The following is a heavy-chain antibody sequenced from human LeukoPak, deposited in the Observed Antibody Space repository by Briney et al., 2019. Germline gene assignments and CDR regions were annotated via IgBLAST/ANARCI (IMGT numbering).Heavy chain of an antibody. Sequence: ASVKVSSKPSGYTFTAYYMHWVRQAPGHGLEWRGWINPNSAGTNYAQKFQGRVTMTRDTSISTPYMELSRLRSDDTAVYYCARNGQPGTTDVHYVDYWGEGTLVTVSS. CDR2: INPNSAGT. CDR3: ARNGQPGTTDVHYVDY. J-gene: IGHJ4*02. V-gene: IGHV1-2*02. D-gene: IGHD1-7*01. CDR1: GYTFTAYY.